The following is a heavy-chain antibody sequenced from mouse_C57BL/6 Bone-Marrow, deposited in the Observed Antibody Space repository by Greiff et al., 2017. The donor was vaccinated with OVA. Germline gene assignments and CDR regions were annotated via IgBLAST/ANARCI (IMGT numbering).Heavy chain of an antibody. CDR1: GYTFTNYW. CDR3: ASSTGAWFAY. CDR2: IYPGGGYT. Sequence: VHLVESGAELVRPGTSVKMSCKASGYTFTNYWIGWAKQRPGHGLEWIGDIYPGGGYTNYNEKFKGKATLTADKSSSTAYMQFSSLTSEDSAIYYCASSTGAWFAYWGQGTLVTVSA. D-gene: IGHD4-1*01. J-gene: IGHJ3*01. V-gene: IGHV1-63*01.